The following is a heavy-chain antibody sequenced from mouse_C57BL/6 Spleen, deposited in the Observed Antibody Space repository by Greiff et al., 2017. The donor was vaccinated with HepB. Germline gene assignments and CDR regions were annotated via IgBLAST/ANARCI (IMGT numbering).Heavy chain of an antibody. CDR2: ISYSGST. CDR1: GYSITSGYD. D-gene: IGHD4-1*01. Sequence: EVKLLESGPGMVKPSQSLSLTCTVTGYSITSGYDWHWIRHFPGNKLEWMGYISYSGSTNYNPSLKSRISITHDTSKNHFFLKLNSVTTEDTATYYCASSNWAYAMDYWGQGTSVTVSS. J-gene: IGHJ4*01. V-gene: IGHV3-1*01. CDR3: ASSNWAYAMDY.